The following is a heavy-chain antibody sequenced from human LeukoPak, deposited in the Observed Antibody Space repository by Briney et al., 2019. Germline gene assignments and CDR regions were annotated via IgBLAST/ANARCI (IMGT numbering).Heavy chain of an antibody. J-gene: IGHJ3*01. Sequence: ASVKVSCKASGYTFTNHDFNWMRQASGQGLEWMGWMNPNSGATGHAQKFQGRVTMTRDTSISTAYMELSSLTSEDTAVYYCARDGRGAAAADDPLDLWGQGTTVTVSS. D-gene: IGHD6-13*01. CDR3: ARDGRGAAAADDPLDL. V-gene: IGHV1-8*01. CDR1: GYTFTNHD. CDR2: MNPNSGAT.